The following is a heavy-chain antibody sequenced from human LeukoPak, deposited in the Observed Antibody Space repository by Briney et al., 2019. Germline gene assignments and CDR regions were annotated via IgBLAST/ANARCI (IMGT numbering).Heavy chain of an antibody. CDR3: AELGITMIGGV. Sequence: GGSLRLSCAASGFTVSSNFMSWVRQAPGKGLGWVSVIYSNGRTTYADSVKGRFIISRDNAKNSLYLQMNSLRAEDTAVYYCAELGITMIGGVWGKGTTVTISS. CDR2: IYSNGRT. V-gene: IGHV3-66*01. J-gene: IGHJ6*04. D-gene: IGHD3-10*02. CDR1: GFTVSSNF.